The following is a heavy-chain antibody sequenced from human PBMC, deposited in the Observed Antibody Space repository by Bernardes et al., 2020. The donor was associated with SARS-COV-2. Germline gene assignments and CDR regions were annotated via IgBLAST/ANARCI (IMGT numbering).Heavy chain of an antibody. CDR2: INPNGGGT. CDR3: ARDSIQRGKNYYYGMDV. J-gene: IGHJ6*02. D-gene: IGHD1-1*01. CDR1: GYTFTDYY. Sequence: ASVKVSCKASGYTFTDYYIHWVRQAPGQGLEWMGWINPNGGGTNYAQNFQGRVIMTRDTSITTAYMELRRLRSDDAAVYYCARDSIQRGKNYYYGMDVWGQGTTVTVSS. V-gene: IGHV1-2*02.